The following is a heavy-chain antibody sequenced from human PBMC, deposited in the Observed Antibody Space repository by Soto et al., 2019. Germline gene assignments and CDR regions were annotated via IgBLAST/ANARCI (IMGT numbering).Heavy chain of an antibody. J-gene: IGHJ6*02. D-gene: IGHD2-2*01. CDR1: GGTFSSYA. CDR2: IIPIFGTA. V-gene: IGHV1-69*06. Sequence: QVQLVQSGAEVKKPGSSVKVSCKASGGTFSSYAISWVRQAPGQGLEWMGGIIPIFGTANYAQKFQGRVTITADKSPSTAYMELSSLRSEDTAVYYCARVRSGTMGTYYYGMDVWGQGTTVTVSS. CDR3: ARVRSGTMGTYYYGMDV.